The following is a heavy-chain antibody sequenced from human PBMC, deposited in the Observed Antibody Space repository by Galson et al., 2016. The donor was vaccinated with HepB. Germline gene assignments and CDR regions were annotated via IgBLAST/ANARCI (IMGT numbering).Heavy chain of an antibody. CDR2: IRSKTDGGTT. CDR3: TTEKLGFCSGGSCYLGY. D-gene: IGHD2-15*01. J-gene: IGHJ4*02. V-gene: IGHV3-15*01. Sequence: CAASGFTFSYAWMSWVRQAPGKGLEWVGRIRSKTDGGTTEYAAPVTGKFTISRDDSENMLYLQMNSLKTEDTAVYYCTTEKLGFCSGGSCYLGYWGQGTLVTVSS. CDR1: GFTFSYAW.